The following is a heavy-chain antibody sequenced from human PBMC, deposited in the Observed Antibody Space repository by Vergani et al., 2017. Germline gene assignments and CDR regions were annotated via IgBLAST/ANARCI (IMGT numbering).Heavy chain of an antibody. Sequence: EVQLVESGGGLVKPGGSLRLSCTASEFTFSSYTMNWVRQAPGKGLEWVSSISSSSDYMYYADSVKGRFTISRDDSKNTLHLQMNSLRPEDTAVYYCARGXTTETTDLDGFDIWGQGTMVSVSS. CDR3: ARGXTTETTDLDGFDI. D-gene: IGHD4-17*01. V-gene: IGHV3-21*01. CDR1: EFTFSSYT. J-gene: IGHJ3*02. CDR2: ISSSSDYM.